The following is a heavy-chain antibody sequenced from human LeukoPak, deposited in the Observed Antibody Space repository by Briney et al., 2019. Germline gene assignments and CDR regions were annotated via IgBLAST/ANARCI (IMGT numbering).Heavy chain of an antibody. Sequence: GASVKVSCEASGYTFTSYYMHWVRQAPGQGLEWVGIINPSGGSTSYAQKFQGRVTMTRDTSTSTVYMELSSLRSEDTAVYYCARDAQASYYDILTGVYGMDVWGKGTTVTVSS. V-gene: IGHV1-46*01. CDR3: ARDAQASYYDILTGVYGMDV. CDR2: INPSGGST. J-gene: IGHJ6*04. D-gene: IGHD3-9*01. CDR1: GYTFTSYY.